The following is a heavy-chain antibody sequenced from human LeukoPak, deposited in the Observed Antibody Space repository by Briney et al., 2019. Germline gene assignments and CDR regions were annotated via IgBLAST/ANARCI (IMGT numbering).Heavy chain of an antibody. Sequence: TSETLSLTCTVSGGSISSGSYYWSWIRQPAGKGLEWIGRIYTSGSTNYNPSLKSRVTISVDTSKNQFSLKLSSVTAADTAVYYCARNGPTAAGAFDIWGQGTPVTVSS. CDR1: GGSISSGSYY. J-gene: IGHJ3*02. CDR3: ARNGPTAAGAFDI. D-gene: IGHD6-13*01. V-gene: IGHV4-61*02. CDR2: IYTSGST.